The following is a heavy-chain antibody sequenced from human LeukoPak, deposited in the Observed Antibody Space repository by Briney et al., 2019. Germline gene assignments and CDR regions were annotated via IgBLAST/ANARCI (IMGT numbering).Heavy chain of an antibody. Sequence: GGSLRLSCAASGFTFSSYAMHWVRQAPGKGLEGVAVISYDGSNKYYADSVKGRFTISRDDSKNTLYLQMNSLRAEDTAVYYCARDLAPYYDSSGPYFDYWGQGTLVTVSS. CDR1: GFTFSSYA. D-gene: IGHD3-22*01. CDR3: ARDLAPYYDSSGPYFDY. V-gene: IGHV3-30-3*01. CDR2: ISYDGSNK. J-gene: IGHJ4*02.